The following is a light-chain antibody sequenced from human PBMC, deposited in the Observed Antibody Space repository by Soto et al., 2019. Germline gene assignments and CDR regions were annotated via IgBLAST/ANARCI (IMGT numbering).Light chain of an antibody. V-gene: IGKV1-27*01. CDR1: QGIGNY. Sequence: DIQMTQSPSSLSASVGARVTITCRASQGIGNYLAWDQQRPGKVPDLLIYHASILQSGVPSRFSGSGSGTDFTLTITSLRPEDVATYYCQNYNRAVFTFGTGPKVGI. CDR2: HAS. J-gene: IGKJ3*01. CDR3: QNYNRAVFT.